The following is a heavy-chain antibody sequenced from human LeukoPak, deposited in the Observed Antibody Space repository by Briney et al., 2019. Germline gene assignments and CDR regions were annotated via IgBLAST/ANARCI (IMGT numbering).Heavy chain of an antibody. V-gene: IGHV3-48*03. CDR2: ISGSGNTI. D-gene: IGHD5-12*01. J-gene: IGHJ4*02. Sequence: GGSLRHSCAASGVTFSSYEMNWVRQAPGTGLEWVSYISGSGNTIYDAVSVRVRFTISRDNAKNSLYLQMNSLKAEDVAVYYCARERGYSGYDYFIDSPSDSWGQGTLVTVSS. CDR1: GVTFSSYE. CDR3: ARERGYSGYDYFIDSPSDS.